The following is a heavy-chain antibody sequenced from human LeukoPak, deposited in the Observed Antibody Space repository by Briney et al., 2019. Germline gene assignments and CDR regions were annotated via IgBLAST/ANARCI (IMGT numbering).Heavy chain of an antibody. Sequence: ASLKVSWKASGGTFSSYAISWVPQAAGHGLEWMGRIIPIFGTANYAQKFQGRVTITTDESTSTAYMELSSLRSEDTAVYYCARDGGIAAAGIRFDPWGQGTLVTVSS. D-gene: IGHD6-13*01. CDR3: ARDGGIAAAGIRFDP. CDR2: IIPIFGTA. CDR1: GGTFSSYA. V-gene: IGHV1-69*05. J-gene: IGHJ5*02.